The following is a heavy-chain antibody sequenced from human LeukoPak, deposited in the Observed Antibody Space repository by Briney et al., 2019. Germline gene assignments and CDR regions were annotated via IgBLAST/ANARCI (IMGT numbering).Heavy chain of an antibody. Sequence: GGSLRLSCAGSGFTFSRYTMSWVRQAPEKGLEWVSVIGAAGVTYYAESVKGRFIISRDNDKNTVYLQMNCLSAEDTAVYYCVRDDDMSSGWYELDYWGQGTLVTVSS. J-gene: IGHJ4*02. CDR2: IGAAGVT. D-gene: IGHD6-19*01. V-gene: IGHV3-23*01. CDR3: VRDDDMSSGWYELDY. CDR1: GFTFSRYT.